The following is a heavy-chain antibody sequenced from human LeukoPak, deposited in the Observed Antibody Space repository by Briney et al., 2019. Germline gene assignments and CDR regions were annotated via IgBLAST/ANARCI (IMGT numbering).Heavy chain of an antibody. CDR1: GFTFSSYA. CDR2: ISYDGSNK. V-gene: IGHV3-30*04. CDR3: ARDRRVAAAVLDY. D-gene: IGHD6-13*01. J-gene: IGHJ4*02. Sequence: GGSLRLSCAASGFTFSSYAMHWVRQAPGKGLEWVAVISYDGSNKYYADSVKGRFTISRDNSKNTLYLQMNSLRAEDTAVYYCARDRRVAAAVLDYWGQGTLVTVSS.